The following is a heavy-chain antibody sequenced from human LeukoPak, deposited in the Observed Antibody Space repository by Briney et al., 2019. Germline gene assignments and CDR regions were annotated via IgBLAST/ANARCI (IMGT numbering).Heavy chain of an antibody. CDR3: ARAPPAAGWFSYGMDV. V-gene: IGHV3-30*04. Sequence: GGSLRLSCAASGFSFSRNAMHWVRQAPGKGLEWVAVISYDGRNTYYTDSVKGRFTISRDNSKNTLYLQMNSLRAEDTAVYYCARAPPAAGWFSYGMDVWGQGTTVIVSS. J-gene: IGHJ6*02. CDR2: ISYDGRNT. CDR1: GFSFSRNA. D-gene: IGHD3-10*01.